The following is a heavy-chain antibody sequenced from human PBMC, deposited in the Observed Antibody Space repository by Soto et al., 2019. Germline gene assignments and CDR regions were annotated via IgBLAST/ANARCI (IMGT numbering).Heavy chain of an antibody. V-gene: IGHV4-31*03. J-gene: IGHJ6*02. Sequence: QVQLQESGPGLVKPSQTLSLTCTVSGGSISSGSYYWSWIRQLPGKGLEWIGYIYYSGSTYYNPSLKSRVTISVDPSKNQCSLKLNSVTAADTAVYYCATRTDYYYGSGSLGGMDVWGQGTTVTVSS. CDR2: IYYSGST. CDR1: GGSISSGSYY. D-gene: IGHD3-10*01. CDR3: ATRTDYYYGSGSLGGMDV.